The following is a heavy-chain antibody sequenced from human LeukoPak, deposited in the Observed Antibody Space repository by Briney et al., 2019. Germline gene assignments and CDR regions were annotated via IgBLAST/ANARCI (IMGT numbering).Heavy chain of an antibody. CDR1: GFTFDDYA. CDR2: ISRNSGTI. CDR3: VRRSGGYSFDI. D-gene: IGHD1-26*01. Sequence: GRSLRLSCAASGFTFDDYAMRWVRQAPGKGLEWVAGISRNSGTIVYADSVKGRFTISIDNDKNSMYLQMNSLRAEDTALYYCVRRSGGYSFDIWGQGTMVTVSS. J-gene: IGHJ3*02. V-gene: IGHV3-9*01.